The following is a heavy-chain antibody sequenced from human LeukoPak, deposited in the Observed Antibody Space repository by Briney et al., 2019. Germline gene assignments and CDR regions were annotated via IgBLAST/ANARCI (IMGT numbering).Heavy chain of an antibody. J-gene: IGHJ4*02. CDR2: ISGSGGNT. CDR3: AKGSSGYETNFDF. D-gene: IGHD5-12*01. Sequence: PGGSLRLSXAASGFTFSSYAMSWVRQAPGRGLEWVSAISGSGGNTYYADSVKGRFTISGDNSQNTLYLQMNSLRAEDTAVYYCAKGSSGYETNFDFWGQGTLVTVSS. CDR1: GFTFSSYA. V-gene: IGHV3-23*01.